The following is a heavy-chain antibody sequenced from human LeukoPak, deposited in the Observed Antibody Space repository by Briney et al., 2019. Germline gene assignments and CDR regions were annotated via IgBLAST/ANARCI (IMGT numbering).Heavy chain of an antibody. D-gene: IGHD3-10*01. Sequence: SQTLSLTCTVSGGSISSGDYYWSWIRQPPGKGLEWIGYIYYSGSTYYNPSLKGRVTISVDTSKNQFSLKLSSVTAADTAVYYCARVGGITPFDYWGQGTLVTVSS. CDR2: IYYSGST. CDR3: ARVGGITPFDY. V-gene: IGHV4-30-4*01. J-gene: IGHJ4*02. CDR1: GGSISSGDYY.